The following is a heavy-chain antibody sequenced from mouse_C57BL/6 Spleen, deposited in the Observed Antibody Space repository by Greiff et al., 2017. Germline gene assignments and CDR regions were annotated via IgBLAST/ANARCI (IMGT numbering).Heavy chain of an antibody. CDR2: INPSTGGT. V-gene: IGHV1-42*01. D-gene: IGHD2-10*02. J-gene: IGHJ2*01. CDR3: ASGYGNPYYFDY. Sequence: DVKLQESGPELVKPGASVKISCKASGYSFTGYYMNWVKQSPEKSLEWIGEINPSTGGTTYNQKFKAKATLTVDKSSSTAYMQLKSLTSEDSAVYYCASGYGNPYYFDYWGQGTTLTVSS. CDR1: GYSFTGYY.